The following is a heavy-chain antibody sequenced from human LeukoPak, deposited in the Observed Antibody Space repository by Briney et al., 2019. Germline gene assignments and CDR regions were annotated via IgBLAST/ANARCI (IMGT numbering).Heavy chain of an antibody. CDR1: GASFNVYY. J-gene: IGHJ4*02. CDR3: ARGPNSTGWYPH. V-gene: IGHV4-34*01. Sequence: SETLSLTCAVYGASFNVYYWTWIRQPPGKGLEWIGEINHIGSTNYDPSLKSRVTISVDTSKNQFSLKLTSVTAADAAIYYCARGPNSTGWYPHWGQGTLVTVSS. D-gene: IGHD6-19*01. CDR2: INHIGST.